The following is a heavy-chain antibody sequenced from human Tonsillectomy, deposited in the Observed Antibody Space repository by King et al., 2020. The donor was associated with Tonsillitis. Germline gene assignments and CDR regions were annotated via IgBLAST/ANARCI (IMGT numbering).Heavy chain of an antibody. Sequence: LQLQESGPGLVKPSETLSLTCSVSGGSISGSSYYWGWIRQPPGKGLEWIGSFYYRGSTYYNPSLKSRVTISVDTSKNQFSLKLTSVTAADTAVYYCARVVMFVATYHFDYWGQGTLVTVSS. CDR2: FYYRGST. CDR3: ARVVMFVATYHFDY. D-gene: IGHD3-16*01. V-gene: IGHV4-39*07. J-gene: IGHJ4*02. CDR1: GGSISGSSYY.